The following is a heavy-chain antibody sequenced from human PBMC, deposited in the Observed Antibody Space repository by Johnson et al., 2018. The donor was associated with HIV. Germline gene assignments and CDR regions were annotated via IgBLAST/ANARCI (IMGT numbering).Heavy chain of an antibody. CDR2: IKQDGSEK. Sequence: VQLVESGGGVVQPGRSLRLSCAASGFTFSSYWMTWVRQAPGKGLEWVANIKQDGSEKYYVDSVKGRFTISRDNAKSSLYLQMNSLRAEDTAVYYCARLQSGVADDAFDIWGQGTTVTVSS. V-gene: IGHV3-7*05. J-gene: IGHJ3*02. CDR3: ARLQSGVADDAFDI. D-gene: IGHD2-15*01. CDR1: GFTFSSYW.